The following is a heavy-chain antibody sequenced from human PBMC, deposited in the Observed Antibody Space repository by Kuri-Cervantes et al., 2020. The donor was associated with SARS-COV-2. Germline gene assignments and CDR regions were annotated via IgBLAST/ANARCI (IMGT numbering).Heavy chain of an antibody. J-gene: IGHJ4*02. CDR2: IYSSGTT. Sequence: ESLKISCAAAGFSVSSNFMSWVRQAPGKGLEWVSIIYSSGTTYYADSVKGRFTISRDNSKNTLYLQMNSLRAEDTAVYYCARGIRGSWYVFDYWGQGTLVTVSS. CDR3: ARGIRGSWYVFDY. D-gene: IGHD6-13*01. V-gene: IGHV3-53*01. CDR1: GFSVSSNF.